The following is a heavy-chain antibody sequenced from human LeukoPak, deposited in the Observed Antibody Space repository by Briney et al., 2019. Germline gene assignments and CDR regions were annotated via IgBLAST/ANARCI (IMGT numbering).Heavy chain of an antibody. D-gene: IGHD3-10*01. CDR2: IGGSGVST. V-gene: IGHV3-23*01. J-gene: IGHJ4*02. CDR3: AKDVAGVRGVRGGFDY. CDR1: GFTFSSYA. Sequence: GGSLRLSCAASGFTFSSYAMSWVRRAPGKGLEWVSGIGGSGVSTYYADSVKGRFTISRDNSKNTLYLQMNSLRAEDTAIYYCAKDVAGVRGVRGGFDYWGQGTLVTVSS.